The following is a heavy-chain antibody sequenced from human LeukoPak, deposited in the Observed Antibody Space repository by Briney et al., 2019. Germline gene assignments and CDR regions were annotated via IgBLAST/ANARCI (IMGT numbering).Heavy chain of an antibody. D-gene: IGHD6-13*01. CDR3: AKESSPRPYYFDY. Sequence: GGSLRLSCAASGFTFDDYATHWVRQAPGKGLEWVSGISWNSGSIGYADSVKGRFTISRDNAKNSLYLQMNSLRAEDTALYYCAKESSPRPYYFDYWGQGTLVTVSS. V-gene: IGHV3-9*01. J-gene: IGHJ4*02. CDR1: GFTFDDYA. CDR2: ISWNSGSI.